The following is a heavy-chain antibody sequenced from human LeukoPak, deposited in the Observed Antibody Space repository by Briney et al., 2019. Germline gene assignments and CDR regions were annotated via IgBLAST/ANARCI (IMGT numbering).Heavy chain of an antibody. J-gene: IGHJ4*02. CDR1: GGSVSSYY. Sequence: PSETLSLTCTVSGGSVSSYYWSWTRQPPGKGLEWIGYIYYSGSTNYNPSLKSRVTISVDTSKNQFSLKLSSVTAADTAVYYCARGGVISYYFDYWGQGTLVTVSS. V-gene: IGHV4-59*02. CDR3: ARGGVISYYFDY. CDR2: IYYSGST. D-gene: IGHD3-16*02.